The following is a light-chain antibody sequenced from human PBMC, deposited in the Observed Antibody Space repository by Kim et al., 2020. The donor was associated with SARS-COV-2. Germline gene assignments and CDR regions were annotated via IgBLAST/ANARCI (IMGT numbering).Light chain of an antibody. CDR2: SAS. J-gene: IGKJ4*01. Sequence: SASLGDRVTITCRASQSISSYLNWYQQKPGKAPKLLIYSASSLQSGVPSRFSGSRSGTDFTLTISSLQPEDFATYYCQQSYGTLTFGGGTKVDIK. V-gene: IGKV1-39*01. CDR1: QSISSY. CDR3: QQSYGTLT.